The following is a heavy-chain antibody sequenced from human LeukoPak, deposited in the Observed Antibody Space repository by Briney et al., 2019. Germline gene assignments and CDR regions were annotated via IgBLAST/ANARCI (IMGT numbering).Heavy chain of an antibody. J-gene: IGHJ4*02. CDR3: ARVGDYGGPIVDY. CDR1: GGTFSSYA. D-gene: IGHD4-23*01. Sequence: ASVKASCKASGGTFSSYAISWVRQAPGQGLEWMGGIIPIFGTANYAQKFQGRVTITADESTSTAYMELSSLRSEDTAVYYCARVGDYGGPIVDYWGQGTLVTVSS. V-gene: IGHV1-69*01. CDR2: IIPIFGTA.